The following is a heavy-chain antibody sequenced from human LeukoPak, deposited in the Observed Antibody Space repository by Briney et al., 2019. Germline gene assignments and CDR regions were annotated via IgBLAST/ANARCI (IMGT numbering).Heavy chain of an antibody. CDR3: SRDHARSYDFLN. CDR1: GFTFGDSP. J-gene: IGHJ4*02. D-gene: IGHD3-9*01. Sequence: LAGRSLRLSCAASGFTFGDSPMNWVRQAPGKGLEWLGFIRSSAFGGTTEYAASVKGRFTISRDDSKSIAYLQMSSLKDEDTAVYYCSRDHARSYDFLNWGQGTLVTVSS. CDR2: IRSSAFGGTT. V-gene: IGHV3-49*04.